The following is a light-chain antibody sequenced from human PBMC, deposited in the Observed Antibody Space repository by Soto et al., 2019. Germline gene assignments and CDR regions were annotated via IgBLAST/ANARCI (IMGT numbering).Light chain of an antibody. Sequence: EIVLTQSPGTLSLSPGERATLSCRASQSVSSSYLAWYQQKPGQAPRLLIYAASSRATGIPDRFSGSGSGTDFTLTISRLEPEDFAVCYCQQYDSSPLTFGPGTKVDIK. CDR3: QQYDSSPLT. CDR1: QSVSSSY. J-gene: IGKJ3*01. CDR2: AAS. V-gene: IGKV3-20*01.